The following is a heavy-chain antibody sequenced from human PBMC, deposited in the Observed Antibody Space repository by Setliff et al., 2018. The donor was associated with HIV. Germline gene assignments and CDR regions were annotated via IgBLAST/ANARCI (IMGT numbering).Heavy chain of an antibody. D-gene: IGHD3-22*01. CDR3: ARRYYYDSSGYYQFDY. CDR2: IYTSGST. CDR1: GGSISSGSYY. J-gene: IGHJ4*02. V-gene: IGHV4-61*02. Sequence: SETLSLTCTVSGGSISSGSYYWSWIRQPAGKGLEWIGRIYTSGSTNYNPSLKSRVTISVDTSKNQFSLRLNSVTAADTAVYYCARRYYYDSSGYYQFDYWGQGTLVTVSS.